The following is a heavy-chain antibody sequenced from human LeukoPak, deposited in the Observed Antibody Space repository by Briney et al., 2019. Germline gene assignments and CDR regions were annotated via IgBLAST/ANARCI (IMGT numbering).Heavy chain of an antibody. CDR1: GYSISSGYY. J-gene: IGHJ3*02. Sequence: SETLSLTCTVSGYSISSGYYWSWIRQPPGKGLEWIGYICHSGSTYYNPSLKSRVTISVDRSKNQFSLKLSSVTAADTAVYYCARASYAFDIWGQGTMVTVSS. CDR2: ICHSGST. V-gene: IGHV4-38-2*02. CDR3: ARASYAFDI.